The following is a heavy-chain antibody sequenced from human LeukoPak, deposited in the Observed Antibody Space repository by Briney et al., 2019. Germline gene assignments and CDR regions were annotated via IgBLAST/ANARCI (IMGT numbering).Heavy chain of an antibody. J-gene: IGHJ4*02. CDR2: IYYSGST. Sequence: SETLSLTCTVSGGSISSYYWSWIRQPPGKGLEWIGYIYYSGSTNYNPSLKSRVTISVDTSKNQFSLKLSSVTAADTAVYYCARHTHMTVDYWGQGTLVTVSS. V-gene: IGHV4-59*08. CDR3: ARHTHMTVDY. CDR1: GGSISSYY.